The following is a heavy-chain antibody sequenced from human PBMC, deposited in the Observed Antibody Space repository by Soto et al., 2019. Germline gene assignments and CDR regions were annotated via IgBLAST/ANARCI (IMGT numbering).Heavy chain of an antibody. CDR1: GDSVSRGSHS. Sequence: SETLSLTCSVAGDSVSRGSHSWTWTRQPPGKGLEFLGYIYYTGSTNYNPSLKSRVTISVDTSKNQISLMLTSVTAADTAVYYCARPYTGYGYGDFWGQGILVTVSS. CDR3: ARPYTGYGYGDF. J-gene: IGHJ4*01. CDR2: IYYTGST. D-gene: IGHD4-17*01. V-gene: IGHV4-61*01.